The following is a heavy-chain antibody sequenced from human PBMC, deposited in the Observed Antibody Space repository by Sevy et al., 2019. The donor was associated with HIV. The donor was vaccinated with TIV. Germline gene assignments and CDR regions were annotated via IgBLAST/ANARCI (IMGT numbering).Heavy chain of an antibody. Sequence: GGSLRLSCTASGFSFSGYAMHWVRQAPGKGLEWVVGISDDGSRKYYVDSVKDRFTISRDNSEHTLYLEMNSLRSEDTAIYYCARDRWRFLEWLRVAFDIWGQGTMVTVSS. CDR3: ARDRWRFLEWLRVAFDI. CDR1: GFSFSGYA. CDR2: ISDDGSRK. D-gene: IGHD3-3*01. V-gene: IGHV3-30-3*01. J-gene: IGHJ3*02.